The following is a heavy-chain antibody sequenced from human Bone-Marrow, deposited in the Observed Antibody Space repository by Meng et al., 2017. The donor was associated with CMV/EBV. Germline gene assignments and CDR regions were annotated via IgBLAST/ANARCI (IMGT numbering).Heavy chain of an antibody. CDR2: INPNSGGT. CDR1: GYTFTGYY. CDR3: ARDAPGEWYQLLYPFGSYGYYYYGMDV. D-gene: IGHD2-2*02. V-gene: IGHV1-2*02. Sequence: ASVKVSCKASGYTFTGYYMHWVRQAPGQGLEWMGWINPNSGGTNYAQKFQGRVTMTRDTSISTAYMELSRLRSDDTAVYHCARDAPGEWYQLLYPFGSYGYYYYGMDVWGQGTTVTVSS. J-gene: IGHJ6*02.